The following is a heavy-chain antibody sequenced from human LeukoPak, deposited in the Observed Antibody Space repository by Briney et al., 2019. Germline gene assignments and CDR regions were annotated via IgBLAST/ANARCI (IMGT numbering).Heavy chain of an antibody. CDR1: GGSISGYY. CDR2: IYTSGST. Sequence: SETLSLTCSVSGGSISGYYWSWIRQPAGKGLEWIGRIYTSGSTNYNPSLKSRVTMSVDTSKNQFSLKLSSVTAADTAVYYCASQREINVAAAGTSPFDYWGQGTLVTVSS. V-gene: IGHV4-4*07. D-gene: IGHD6-13*01. CDR3: ASQREINVAAAGTSPFDY. J-gene: IGHJ4*02.